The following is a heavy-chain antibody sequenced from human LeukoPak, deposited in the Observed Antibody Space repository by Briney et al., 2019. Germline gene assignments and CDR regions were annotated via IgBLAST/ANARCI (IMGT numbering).Heavy chain of an antibody. CDR1: GYRFTSYW. CDR3: ARQAHLAAAGTGNYYYYMDV. J-gene: IGHJ6*03. CDR2: IYPGDSDT. Sequence: GESLKISCKGSGYRFTSYWIGWVRQMPGKGLEWMGIIYPGDSDTRYSPSFQGQVTISADKSINTAYLQWSSLKASDTAMYYCARQAHLAAAGTGNYYYYMDVWGKGTTVTVSS. D-gene: IGHD6-13*01. V-gene: IGHV5-51*01.